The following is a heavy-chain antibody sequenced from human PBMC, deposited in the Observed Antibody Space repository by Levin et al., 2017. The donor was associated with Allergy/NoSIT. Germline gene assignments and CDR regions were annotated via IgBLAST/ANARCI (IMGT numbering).Heavy chain of an antibody. Sequence: SETLSLTCTVSGGSISGSSDYWVWIRQAPGKGLEWIGTMYYGGSIFYNPSLQSRVSISADTSDKEFSLRLTSVTAADTAFHYCARHRAAEGFSNSYSGSDTWGQGTLVTVSS. V-gene: IGHV4-39*01. CDR2: MYYGGSI. CDR1: GGSISGSSDY. CDR3: ARHRAAEGFSNSYSGSDT. J-gene: IGHJ5*02. D-gene: IGHD2-2*01.